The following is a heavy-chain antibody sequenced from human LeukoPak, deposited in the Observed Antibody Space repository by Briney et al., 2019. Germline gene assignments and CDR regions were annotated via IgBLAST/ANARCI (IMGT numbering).Heavy chain of an antibody. CDR3: ARVGDYVWGSYRPYYFDY. D-gene: IGHD3-16*02. CDR1: GDSISSNPDY. CDR2: IYYSGST. J-gene: IGHJ4*02. Sequence: SETLSLTCTVSGDSISSNPDYWGWIRQPPGKGLEWIGHIYYSGSTYYNPSLKSRVTISVDTSKNQFSLKLSSVTAADTAVYYCARVGDYVWGSYRPYYFDYWGQGTLVTVSS. V-gene: IGHV4-39*07.